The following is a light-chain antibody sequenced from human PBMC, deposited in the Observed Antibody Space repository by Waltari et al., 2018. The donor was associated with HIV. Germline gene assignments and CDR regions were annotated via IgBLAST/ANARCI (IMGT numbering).Light chain of an antibody. J-gene: IGLJ3*02. CDR1: TSGVGGYNY. CDR3: CSYAGSYTWV. CDR2: DVS. V-gene: IGLV2-11*01. Sequence: QSALTQPRSVSGSPGQSVTISCTGPTSGVGGYNYVSWYQQHPGKAPKLIIYDVSKRPSGVPDRFSGSKSGNTASLTISGLQAEDEADYYCCSYAGSYTWVFGGGTKLTVL.